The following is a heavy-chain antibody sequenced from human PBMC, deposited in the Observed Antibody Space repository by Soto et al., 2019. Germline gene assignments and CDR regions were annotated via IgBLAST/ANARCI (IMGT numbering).Heavy chain of an antibody. CDR1: AYT. CDR2: INAGNGNT. V-gene: IGHV1-3*01. J-gene: IGHJ4*02. D-gene: IGHD4-17*01. Sequence: GASVKVSCKASAYTHWVRQALGQRLEWMGWINAGNGNTKYSQKFQGRVTITRDTSASTVYMELSSLRSEDTAVYYCARGPNGDYSYFDYWGQGTLVTVSS. CDR3: ARGPNGDYSYFDY.